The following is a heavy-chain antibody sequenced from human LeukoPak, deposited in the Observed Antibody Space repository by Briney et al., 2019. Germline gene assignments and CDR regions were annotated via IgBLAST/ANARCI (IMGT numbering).Heavy chain of an antibody. J-gene: IGHJ5*02. CDR3: ARGGTDFWSGYSTTNWFDP. D-gene: IGHD3-3*01. CDR2: ISSSGSTI. V-gene: IGHV3-48*03. Sequence: QPGGSLRLSCAASGFTFSSYGMNWVRQAPGKGLEWVSYISSSGSTIYYADSVKGRFTISRDNAKNSLYLQMNSLRAEDTAVYYCARGGTDFWSGYSTTNWFDPWGQGTLVTVSS. CDR1: GFTFSSYG.